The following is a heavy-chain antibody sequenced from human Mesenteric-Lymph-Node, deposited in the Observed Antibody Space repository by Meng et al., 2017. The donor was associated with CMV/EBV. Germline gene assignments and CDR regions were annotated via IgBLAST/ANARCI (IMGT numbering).Heavy chain of an antibody. V-gene: IGHV3-33*01. CDR2: VRNDGSTT. Sequence: GGSLRLSCVGSGFIFSRNGMHWVRQAPGKGLEWVAVVRNDGSTTNYADSVKGRFTISRDNYENILYLQMSSLRVEDTALYYCARYEGGVGFDYWGQGTLVTVSS. D-gene: IGHD3-16*01. CDR3: ARYEGGVGFDY. CDR1: GFIFSRNG. J-gene: IGHJ4*02.